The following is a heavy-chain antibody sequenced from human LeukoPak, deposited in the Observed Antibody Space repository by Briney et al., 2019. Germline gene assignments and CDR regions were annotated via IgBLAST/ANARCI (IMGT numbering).Heavy chain of an antibody. CDR2: ISHDGSNK. D-gene: IGHD3-16*01. CDR3: AKVRWGSDNALDS. Sequence: SGGSLRLSCAASGFDLNNYAMHWVRQAPGKGLEWLAVISHDGSNKYYADSVKGRITISRDNSINTLYLQMNSLRAEDTAVYYCAKVRWGSDNALDSWGQGTLATGSS. CDR1: GFDLNNYA. J-gene: IGHJ4*02. V-gene: IGHV3-30-3*01.